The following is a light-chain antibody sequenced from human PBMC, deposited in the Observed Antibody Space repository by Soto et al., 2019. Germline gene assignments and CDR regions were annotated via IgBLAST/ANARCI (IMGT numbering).Light chain of an antibody. V-gene: IGLV2-14*03. CDR3: SSYTSSGTLYV. Sequence: QSVLTQPASVSGSPGQSITISCTGTSSDVGGYNYVSWYQQHPGKAPKLIIYNVSDRPSGVSNRFSGSKSGNTASLTISGLQAEDEADYSCSSYTSSGTLYVFRTGTKVTVL. J-gene: IGLJ1*01. CDR1: SSDVGGYNY. CDR2: NVS.